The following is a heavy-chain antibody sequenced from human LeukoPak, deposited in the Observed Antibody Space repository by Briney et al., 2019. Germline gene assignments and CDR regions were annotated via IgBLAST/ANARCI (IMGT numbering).Heavy chain of an antibody. D-gene: IGHD2-2*01. J-gene: IGHJ6*02. CDR1: GGSISSYY. Sequence: SSETLSLTCTVSGGSISSYYWSWIRQPPGKGLEWIGYIYYSGSTNYNPSLKSRVTISVDTSKNQFSLKLSSVTAADTAVYYCARDGDLGYCSSTSCYVVWGQGTTVTVSS. CDR2: IYYSGST. V-gene: IGHV4-59*01. CDR3: ARDGDLGYCSSTSCYVV.